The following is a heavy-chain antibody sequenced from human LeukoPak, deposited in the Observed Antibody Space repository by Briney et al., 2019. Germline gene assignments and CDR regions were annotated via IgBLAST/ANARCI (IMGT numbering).Heavy chain of an antibody. V-gene: IGHV4-34*01. D-gene: IGHD6-6*01. CDR1: GGSFSGYY. Sequence: SETLSLTCAVYGGSFSGYYWSWIRQPPGKGPEWIGETNHSGSTNYNPSLKSRVTISVDRSKNQFSLKLSSVTAADTAVYYCARDTIAARPLYYYYYMDVWGKGTTVTVSS. J-gene: IGHJ6*03. CDR3: ARDTIAARPLYYYYYMDV. CDR2: TNHSGST.